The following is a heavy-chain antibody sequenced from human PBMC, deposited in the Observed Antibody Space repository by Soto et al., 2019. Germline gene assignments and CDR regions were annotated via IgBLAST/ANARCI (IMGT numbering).Heavy chain of an antibody. D-gene: IGHD6-13*01. J-gene: IGHJ4*02. CDR3: ARTFSSWPVGFDY. CDR1: GFTFSSYA. Sequence: PGGSLRLSCAASGFTFSSYAMHWVRQAPGKGLEWVAVISYDGSNKYYADSVKGRFTISRDNSKNTLYLQMNSLRAEDTAVYYCARTFSSWPVGFDYWGQGTPVTVSS. CDR2: ISYDGSNK. V-gene: IGHV3-30-3*01.